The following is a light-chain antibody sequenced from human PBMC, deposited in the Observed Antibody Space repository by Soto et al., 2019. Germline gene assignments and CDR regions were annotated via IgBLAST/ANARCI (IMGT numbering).Light chain of an antibody. J-gene: IGLJ3*02. CDR1: SSNIGSNY. CDR2: TNN. Sequence: QPVLTQPPSASGTPEQRITISCSGSSSNIGSNYVYWYQQLPGTAPKLLIYTNNQRPSGVPDRFSGSKSGTSVSLAISGLRSEDEADYYCAAWDDSLSSWVFGGGTKLTVL. V-gene: IGLV1-47*01. CDR3: AAWDDSLSSWV.